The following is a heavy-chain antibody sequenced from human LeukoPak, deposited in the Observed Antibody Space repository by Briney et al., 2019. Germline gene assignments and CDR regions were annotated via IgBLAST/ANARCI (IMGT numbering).Heavy chain of an antibody. V-gene: IGHV4-59*12. CDR1: GGSISSYY. Sequence: PSETLSLTCTVSGGSISSYYWSWIRQPPGKGLEWIGYIYYSGSTNYNPSLKSRVTISVDTSKNQFSLKLSSVTAADTAVYYCAREYSGYNYYYYMDVWGKGTTVTVSS. CDR3: AREYSGYNYYYYMDV. D-gene: IGHD1-26*01. CDR2: IYYSGST. J-gene: IGHJ6*03.